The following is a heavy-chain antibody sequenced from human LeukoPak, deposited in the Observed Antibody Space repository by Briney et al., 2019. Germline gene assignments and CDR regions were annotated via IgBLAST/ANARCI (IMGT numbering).Heavy chain of an antibody. J-gene: IGHJ6*03. D-gene: IGHD6-6*01. CDR1: GYTLTNND. Sequence: ASVKVSCKASGYTLTNNDINWVRQATGQGLEWMGWINPNSGGTNYAQKLQGRVTMTTDTSTSTAYMELRSLRSDDTAVYYCARDLSIAARLTYYYYYMDVWGKGTTVTVSS. V-gene: IGHV1-18*01. CDR2: INPNSGGT. CDR3: ARDLSIAARLTYYYYYMDV.